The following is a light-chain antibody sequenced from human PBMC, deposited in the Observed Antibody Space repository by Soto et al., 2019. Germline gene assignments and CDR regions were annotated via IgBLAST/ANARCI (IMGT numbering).Light chain of an antibody. CDR3: QQYGGSPYT. CDR2: DAS. Sequence: EIVLTQSPGTLSLSPGERVTLSCRASQSVSSSKLVWYQQKPGQAPRLLIYDASSRVTGVPDRFSGGGSGTDFTLTISRLEPEDFAIYYCQQYGGSPYTFGQGTKLEIK. V-gene: IGKV3-20*01. CDR1: QSVSSSK. J-gene: IGKJ2*01.